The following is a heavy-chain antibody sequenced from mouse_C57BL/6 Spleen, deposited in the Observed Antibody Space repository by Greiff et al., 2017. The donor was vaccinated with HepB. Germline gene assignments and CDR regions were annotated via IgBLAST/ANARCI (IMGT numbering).Heavy chain of an antibody. CDR1: GYSITSGYY. CDR2: ISYDGSN. V-gene: IGHV3-6*01. J-gene: IGHJ2*01. Sequence: EVKLMESGPGLVKPSQSLSLTCSVTGYSITSGYYWNWIRQFPGNKLEWMGYISYDGSNNYNPSLKNRISITRDTSKNQFFLKLNSVTTEDTATYYCAGYDYGFDYWGQGTTLTVSS. D-gene: IGHD2-4*01. CDR3: AGYDYGFDY.